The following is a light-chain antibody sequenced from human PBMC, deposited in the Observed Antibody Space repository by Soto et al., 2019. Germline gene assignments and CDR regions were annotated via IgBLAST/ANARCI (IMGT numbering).Light chain of an antibody. CDR3: QQYNSFSCT. Sequence: DIQMTQSPSTLSASVGDRVTITCRASQSISSWLAWYQQKPGKAPKLLIYDASSLESGVPSRFSGSGSGTEFTLTISSPQPDDFATYYCQQYNSFSCTFGQGTKVNIK. CDR2: DAS. J-gene: IGKJ1*01. V-gene: IGKV1-5*01. CDR1: QSISSW.